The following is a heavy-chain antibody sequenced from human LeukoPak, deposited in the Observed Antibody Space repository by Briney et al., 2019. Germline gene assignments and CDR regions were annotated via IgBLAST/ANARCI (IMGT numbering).Heavy chain of an antibody. V-gene: IGHV3-74*01. CDR1: GFTFTTYW. CDR2: INSDGSIT. J-gene: IGHJ6*02. CDR3: ARDAVDTANAV. D-gene: IGHD5-18*01. Sequence: GGSLRLSCAASGFTFTTYWMHWVRQAPGKGLVWVSHINSDGSITSYADSVKGRFTISRDNARNTLYLQMNSLRAEDTAVYYCARDAVDTANAVWGQGTTVTVSS.